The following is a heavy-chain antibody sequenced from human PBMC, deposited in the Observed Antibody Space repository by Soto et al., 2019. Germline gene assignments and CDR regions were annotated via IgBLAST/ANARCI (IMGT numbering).Heavy chain of an antibody. CDR3: AKDSGYYYYGMDV. CDR2: TSFDGSYK. Sequence: LRLSCAASGFSFTTYGMHWVRQAPGKGLEWVAVTSFDGSYKSYADSVKGRFTISRDNSKNTLYVQMNSLRPEDTAVYYCAKDSGYYYYGMDVWGQGTTVTVSS. V-gene: IGHV3-30*18. J-gene: IGHJ6*02. CDR1: GFSFTTYG.